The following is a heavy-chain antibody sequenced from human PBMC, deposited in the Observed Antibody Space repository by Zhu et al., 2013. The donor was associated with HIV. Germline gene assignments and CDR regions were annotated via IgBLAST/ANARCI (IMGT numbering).Heavy chain of an antibody. CDR3: ARGIGSYNWHAEVYYYYGMDV. V-gene: IGHV4-4*02. Sequence: QVQLQESGPGLVKPSGTLSLTCDVSGGDISTSSWWTWARQSPGKGLEWIGEIYYTGTTRYSPSLKSRVTISLDEPKNQFFLRLRSVTAADTAVYYCARGIGSYNWHAEVYYYYGMDVWGQGTTVTVSS. D-gene: IGHD1-20*01. CDR1: GGDISTSSW. CDR2: IYYTGTT. J-gene: IGHJ6*02.